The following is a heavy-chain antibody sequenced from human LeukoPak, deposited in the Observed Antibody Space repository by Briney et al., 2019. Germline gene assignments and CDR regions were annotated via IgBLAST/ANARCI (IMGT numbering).Heavy chain of an antibody. Sequence: PGGSLRLSCAASGFTFSSYGMSWVRQAPGKGLEWVSAISGSGGSTYYADSVKGRFTISRDNSKNTLYLQMNSLRAEDTAVYYCANIAVADHGGHDAFDIWGQGTMVTVSS. D-gene: IGHD6-19*01. CDR2: ISGSGGST. CDR3: ANIAVADHGGHDAFDI. J-gene: IGHJ3*02. V-gene: IGHV3-23*01. CDR1: GFTFSSYG.